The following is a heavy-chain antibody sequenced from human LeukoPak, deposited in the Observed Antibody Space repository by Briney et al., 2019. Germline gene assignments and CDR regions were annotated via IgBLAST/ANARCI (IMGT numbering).Heavy chain of an antibody. CDR2: INSDGSST. CDR1: GFTFSSYW. D-gene: IGHD6-13*01. Sequence: PGGSLRLSCAASGFTFSSYWMHWVRQAPGKGLVWVSRINSDGSSTSYADSVKGRFTISRDNAKNTLYLQMNSLRAEDTAVYYCARGWGSSWFHAFDIWGQGTMVTVSS. V-gene: IGHV3-74*01. J-gene: IGHJ3*02. CDR3: ARGWGSSWFHAFDI.